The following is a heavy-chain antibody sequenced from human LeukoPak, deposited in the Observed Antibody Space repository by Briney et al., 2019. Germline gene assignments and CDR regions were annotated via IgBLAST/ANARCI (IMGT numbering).Heavy chain of an antibody. Sequence: PGGSLRLSCAASGFTFSSYAMSWVRQAPGKGLERVSAISGSGGSTYYADSVKGRFTISRDNSKNTLYLQMNSLRAEDTAVYYCAKSDIVATITPYYFDYWGQGTLVTVSS. D-gene: IGHD5-12*01. CDR2: ISGSGGST. J-gene: IGHJ4*02. V-gene: IGHV3-23*01. CDR3: AKSDIVATITPYYFDY. CDR1: GFTFSSYA.